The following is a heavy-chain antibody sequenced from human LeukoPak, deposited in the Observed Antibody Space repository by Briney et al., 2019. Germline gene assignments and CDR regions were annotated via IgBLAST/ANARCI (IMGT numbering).Heavy chain of an antibody. J-gene: IGHJ3*02. CDR2: IIPILGIA. Sequence: GSSVKVSCKASGGTFSSYAISWVRQAPGQGLEWMGRIIPILGIANYAQKFQGRVTITADKSTSTAYMELSSLRSEDTAVYYCARVRIAVAGTSAFDIWGQGTMVTVSS. D-gene: IGHD6-19*01. CDR1: GGTFSSYA. V-gene: IGHV1-69*04. CDR3: ARVRIAVAGTSAFDI.